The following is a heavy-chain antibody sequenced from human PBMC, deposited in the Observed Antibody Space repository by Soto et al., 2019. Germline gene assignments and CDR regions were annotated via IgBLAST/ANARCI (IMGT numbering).Heavy chain of an antibody. Sequence: PSETLSLTCAVSGGSISSVDYPWNWIRQPPGKGLEWIGYIYFGGSTYYNPSLQSRVTMSVDTSKNQFSLKLSSVTAADTAVYYCASLNFDWLLFDYWGQGTLVTVSS. V-gene: IGHV4-30-2*03. J-gene: IGHJ4*02. CDR2: IYFGGST. CDR1: GGSISSVDYP. CDR3: ASLNFDWLLFDY. D-gene: IGHD3-9*01.